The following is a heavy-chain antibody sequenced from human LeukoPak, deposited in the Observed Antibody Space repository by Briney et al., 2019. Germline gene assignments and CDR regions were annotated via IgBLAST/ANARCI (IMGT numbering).Heavy chain of an antibody. J-gene: IGHJ4*02. D-gene: IGHD3-22*01. CDR2: ISNSGSNT. CDR1: GFTFSDYD. Sequence: GGSLRLSCAASGFTFSDYDMSWIRQAPGKGLQWVSYISNSGSNTNYADSVKGRFTISRDNAKNSLYLQMNSLRAEDTALYYFARDTHDYYDISGHYSPDYWGQGTLVSVSS. V-gene: IGHV3-11*05. CDR3: ARDTHDYYDISGHYSPDY.